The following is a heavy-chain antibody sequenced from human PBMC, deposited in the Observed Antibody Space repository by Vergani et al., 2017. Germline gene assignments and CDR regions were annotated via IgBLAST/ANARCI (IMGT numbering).Heavy chain of an antibody. J-gene: IGHJ6*02. D-gene: IGHD3-10*02. CDR2: IIPNLGIA. CDR3: ARDLMYEIWAGHTVPCSAHYGMDV. CDR1: GGTFSSYA. V-gene: IGHV1-69*04. Sequence: QVQLVQSGAEVKKPGSSVKVSCKACGGTFSSYAISWVRQAPGQGLEWMGRIIPNLGIAKYAQKVQGRVTITADKSTSTAYMDLSILRSEDTAVYYCARDLMYEIWAGHTVPCSAHYGMDVWGQGTTVTVSS.